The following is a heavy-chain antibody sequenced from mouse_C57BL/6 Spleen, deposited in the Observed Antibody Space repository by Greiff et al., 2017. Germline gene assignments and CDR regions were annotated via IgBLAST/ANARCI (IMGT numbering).Heavy chain of an antibody. Sequence: VQLQESGAGLVKPGGSLKLSCTASGFTFSCYAMSWVRQTPGKGLEWVASICDGGSSTYYPDNVKCRFTITRDNAKSKLYLKMSSLKSEDTAMYYCARDGYYSSYGFDDWGQGTLVTVSA. CDR1: GFTFSCYA. CDR2: ICDGGSST. J-gene: IGHJ3*01. CDR3: ARDGYYSSYGFDD. D-gene: IGHD2-5*01. V-gene: IGHV5-4*01.